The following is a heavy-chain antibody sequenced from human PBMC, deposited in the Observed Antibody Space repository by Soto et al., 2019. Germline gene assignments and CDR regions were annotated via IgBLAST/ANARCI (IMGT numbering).Heavy chain of an antibody. Sequence: PCGSLRLSCAASGFTVSRSAMSWVRQAPGKGLEWVSAISGSGGSTYYADSVKGRFTISRDNSKNTLYLQMNSLRAEDTAVYYCLTSSKDYWWGQGTLVTVSS. CDR3: LTSSKDYW. V-gene: IGHV3-23*01. J-gene: IGHJ4*02. CDR2: ISGSGGST. CDR1: GFTVSRSA. D-gene: IGHD2-15*01.